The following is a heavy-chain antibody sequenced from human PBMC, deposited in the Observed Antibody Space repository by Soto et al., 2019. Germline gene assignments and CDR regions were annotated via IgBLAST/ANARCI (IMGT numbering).Heavy chain of an antibody. Sequence: SETLSLTCTVSGGSIRVTDYFWGWIRQPPGKALEWIASIYHSGSTYYNPSLKSRVTMSIDTSNNQFALTLNSVSAADTAVYFCTRDSGWFDPWGQGTLVTVSS. D-gene: IGHD7-27*01. J-gene: IGHJ5*02. V-gene: IGHV4-39*02. CDR3: TRDSGWFDP. CDR2: IYHSGST. CDR1: GGSIRVTDYF.